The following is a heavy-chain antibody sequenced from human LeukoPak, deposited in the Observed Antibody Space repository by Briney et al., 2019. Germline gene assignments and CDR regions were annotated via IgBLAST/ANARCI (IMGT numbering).Heavy chain of an antibody. J-gene: IGHJ6*02. CDR2: IKSKTDGGTT. CDR1: GFTFSNAW. V-gene: IGHV3-15*01. D-gene: IGHD3-10*01. Sequence: GGSLRLSCAASGFTFSNAWMSWVRQAPGKGLEWVGRIKSKTDGGTTDYTAPVKGRFTISRDDSKNTLYLQMNSLKAEDTAVYYCTTGPFDYYGSASYLANGMDVWGQGTTVTVSS. CDR3: TTGPFDYYGSASYLANGMDV.